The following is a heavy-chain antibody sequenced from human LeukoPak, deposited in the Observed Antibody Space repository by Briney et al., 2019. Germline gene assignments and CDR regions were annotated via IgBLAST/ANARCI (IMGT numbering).Heavy chain of an antibody. CDR1: GYIFTNYW. CDR2: IYPGDSDT. CDR3: ARFFGATSYFFDY. V-gene: IGHV5-51*01. D-gene: IGHD1-26*01. J-gene: IGHJ4*02. Sequence: GESLKISCKGSGYIFTNYWIGWVRQMSGKGLEWMGIIYPGDSDTRYSPSFQGQVTISADKFINTAYLQWSSLKASDIAIYYCARFFGATSYFFDYWGQGSLVTVSS.